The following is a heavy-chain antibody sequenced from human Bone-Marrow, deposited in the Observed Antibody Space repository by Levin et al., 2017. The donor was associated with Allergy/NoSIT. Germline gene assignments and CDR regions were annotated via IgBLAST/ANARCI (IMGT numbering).Heavy chain of an antibody. Sequence: SETLSLTCTVSGGSISSSSYYWGWIRQPPGKGLEWIGSIYYSGSTYYNPSLKSRVTISVDTSKNQFSLKLSSVTAADTAVYYCARVMVRGVLHGNWFDPWGQGTLVTVSS. D-gene: IGHD3-10*01. CDR2: IYYSGST. CDR3: ARVMVRGVLHGNWFDP. J-gene: IGHJ5*02. V-gene: IGHV4-39*07. CDR1: GGSISSSSYY.